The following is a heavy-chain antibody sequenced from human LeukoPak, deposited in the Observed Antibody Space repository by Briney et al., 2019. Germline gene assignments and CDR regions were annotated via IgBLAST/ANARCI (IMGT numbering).Heavy chain of an antibody. CDR2: INHSGST. J-gene: IGHJ5*02. Sequence: SETLSLTCAVYGGSFSGYYWSWIRQPPGKGLEWIGEINHSGSTNYNPSLKSRVTISVDTSKNQFSLKLSSVTAADTAVYYCARCHGWDELVRGYNWFDPWGQGTLVTVSS. V-gene: IGHV4-34*01. CDR3: ARCHGWDELVRGYNWFDP. CDR1: GGSFSGYY. D-gene: IGHD6-6*01.